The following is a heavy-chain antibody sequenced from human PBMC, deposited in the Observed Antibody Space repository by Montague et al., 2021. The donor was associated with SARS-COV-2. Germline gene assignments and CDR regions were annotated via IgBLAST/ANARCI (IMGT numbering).Heavy chain of an antibody. V-gene: IGHV4-59*08. CDR3: ARLGLQLLGGHYFDY. D-gene: IGHD5-24*01. J-gene: IGHJ4*02. Sequence: SETLSLTCTVSGGSISSYYWSWIRQPPGKGLEWIGYIYYSGSTNCNPSLKSRVTTSVDTSKNQFSPKLSSVTAADTAVYYCARLGLQLLGGHYFDYWGQGTLVTVSS. CDR1: GGSISSYY. CDR2: IYYSGST.